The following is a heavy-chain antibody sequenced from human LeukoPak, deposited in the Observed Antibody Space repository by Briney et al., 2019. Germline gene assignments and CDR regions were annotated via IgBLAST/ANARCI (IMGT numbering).Heavy chain of an antibody. V-gene: IGHV4-59*01. CDR3: VSEVVTSIEYFQH. CDR1: GASITSYY. J-gene: IGHJ1*01. Sequence: SETLSLTCTVSGASITSYYWSWIRQPPGKALEWIGYIYYSGSTNYNPSLKSRVTISVDTSKNQFSLKLRSVTAADTAVYYCVSEVVTSIEYFQHWGQGTPVTVSS. D-gene: IGHD2-21*02. CDR2: IYYSGST.